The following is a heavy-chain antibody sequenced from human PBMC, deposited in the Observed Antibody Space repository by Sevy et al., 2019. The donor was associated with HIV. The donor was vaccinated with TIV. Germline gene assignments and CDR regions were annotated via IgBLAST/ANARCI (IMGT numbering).Heavy chain of an antibody. CDR2: INPNSGGT. J-gene: IGHJ3*02. Sequence: ASVKVSCKASGYTFTGYYMHWVRQAPGQGLEWMGWINPNSGGTNYAQKFQGTVTMTRDTSISTAYMELSRLRSDDTAVYYCASEKRYSGYDFRFLGDAFDIWGQGTMVTVPS. CDR3: ASEKRYSGYDFRFLGDAFDI. V-gene: IGHV1-2*02. CDR1: GYTFTGYY. D-gene: IGHD5-12*01.